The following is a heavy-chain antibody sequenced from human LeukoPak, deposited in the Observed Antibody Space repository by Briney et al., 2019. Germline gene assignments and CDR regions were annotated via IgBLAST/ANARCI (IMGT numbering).Heavy chain of an antibody. CDR2: INNDGSST. D-gene: IGHD1-26*01. Sequence: GGSLRLSCAASGFTFSSYWMHWVRQAPGKGLVWVSRINNDGSSTTYADSVKGRFTISRDNAKNTLYLQMNSLRAEDTAVYYCARGGAVGTTTVAFDIWGQGTMVTVAS. V-gene: IGHV3-74*01. CDR1: GFTFSSYW. CDR3: ARGGAVGTTTVAFDI. J-gene: IGHJ3*02.